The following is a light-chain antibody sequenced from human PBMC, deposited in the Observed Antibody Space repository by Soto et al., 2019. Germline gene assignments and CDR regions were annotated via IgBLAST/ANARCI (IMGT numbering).Light chain of an antibody. CDR2: GAS. Sequence: IVLTQSPCTLSLSPGERATLSCRASQTVSSNFLAWYQEKPGQGPRLLIYGASTRATGIPDRFSGSGSGTDFTLTISRLDPEDFAVYYCRQYGRSLEFAVGGGTKVDI. CDR3: RQYGRSLEFA. CDR1: QTVSSNF. V-gene: IGKV3-20*01. J-gene: IGKJ4*01.